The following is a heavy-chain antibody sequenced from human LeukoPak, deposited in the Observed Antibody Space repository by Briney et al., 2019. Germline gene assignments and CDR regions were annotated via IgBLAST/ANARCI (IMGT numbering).Heavy chain of an antibody. CDR3: AKGYDISGYPVADAFDI. Sequence: GGSLRLSCAASGFTFSSYALRWVRQAPGKGLEWVSAISGSGGSTFYADSVKGRFTISRDNSKNPLYLQMNSLRAEDTAVYYCAKGYDISGYPVADAFDIWGQGKMVTVSS. D-gene: IGHD3-22*01. CDR1: GFTFSSYA. J-gene: IGHJ3*02. V-gene: IGHV3-23*01. CDR2: ISGSGGST.